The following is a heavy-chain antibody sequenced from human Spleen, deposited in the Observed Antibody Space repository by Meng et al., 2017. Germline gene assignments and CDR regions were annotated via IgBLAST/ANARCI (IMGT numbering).Heavy chain of an antibody. CDR3: ASPYAVTRAFDI. CDR1: GYRFATNW. Sequence: GESLKISWKGFGYRFATNWIGWVRQMSGKGLEWMGIIYPGDSDTRYSPSFQGQVTISVDKSISTAYLQWSSLEASDTAIYYCASPYAVTRAFDIWGQGTLVTVSS. D-gene: IGHD4-17*01. V-gene: IGHV5-51*01. J-gene: IGHJ3*02. CDR2: IYPGDSDT.